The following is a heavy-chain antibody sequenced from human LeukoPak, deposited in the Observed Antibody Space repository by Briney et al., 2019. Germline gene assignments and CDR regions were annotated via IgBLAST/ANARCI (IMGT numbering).Heavy chain of an antibody. D-gene: IGHD3-3*01. J-gene: IGHJ4*02. CDR1: EPTFRNAF. CDR3: TTSPGITVLGVVTDY. V-gene: IGHV3-15*04. CDR2: IESKVDSGTT. Sequence: GGSLRLSCAASEPTFRNAFINWVRQAPGKGLEWVGRIESKVDSGTTDYPAPLKGRFTISRDDSENTLYLQMNSVKTEDTGLYYCTTSPGITVLGVVTDYWGQGALVIVSS.